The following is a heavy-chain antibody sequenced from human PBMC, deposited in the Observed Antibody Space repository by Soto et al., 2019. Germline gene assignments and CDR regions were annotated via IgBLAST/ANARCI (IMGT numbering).Heavy chain of an antibody. CDR1: GFTFSSYS. CDR3: TSVDTSGSIAAAEYFQH. J-gene: IGHJ1*01. Sequence: GGSLRLSCAASGFTFSSYSMNWVRQAPGKGLEWVSSISSSSSYIYYADSVKGRYTISRDNAKNSLYLQMNSLRAEDTPVYYCTSVDTSGSIAAAEYFQHWGQGTLVTVSS. V-gene: IGHV3-21*01. D-gene: IGHD6-6*01. CDR2: ISSSSSYI.